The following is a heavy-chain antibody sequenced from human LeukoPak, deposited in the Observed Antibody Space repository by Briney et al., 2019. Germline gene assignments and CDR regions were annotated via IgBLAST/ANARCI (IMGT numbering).Heavy chain of an antibody. CDR3: AIHSSYGGNYHPYYYYYGMDV. J-gene: IGHJ6*02. Sequence: GGSLRLSCAASGFTFSSYAMHWVRQAPGKGLEWVAVISYDGSNKYYADSVKGRFTISRDNSKNTLYLQMNSLRAEDTAVYYCAIHSSYGGNYHPYYYYYGMDVWGQGTTVTVSS. D-gene: IGHD4-23*01. CDR2: ISYDGSNK. CDR1: GFTFSSYA. V-gene: IGHV3-30-3*01.